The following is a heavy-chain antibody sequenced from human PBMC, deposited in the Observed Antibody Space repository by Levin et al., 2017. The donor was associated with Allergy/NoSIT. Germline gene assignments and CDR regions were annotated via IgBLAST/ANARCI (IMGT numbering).Heavy chain of an antibody. CDR1: GGSISSYY. Sequence: SQTLSLTCTVSGGSISSYYWSWIRQPPGKGLESIGYIYYSGSTNYNPSLKSRVTISVDASKNQFSLKLSSVTAADTAVYYCARDRSSSSGFDPWGQGTLVTVSS. CDR3: ARDRSSSSGFDP. D-gene: IGHD6-6*01. J-gene: IGHJ5*02. V-gene: IGHV4-59*01. CDR2: IYYSGST.